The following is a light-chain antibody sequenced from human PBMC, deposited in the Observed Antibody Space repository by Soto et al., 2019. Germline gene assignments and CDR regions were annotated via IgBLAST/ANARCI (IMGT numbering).Light chain of an antibody. J-gene: IGKJ1*01. CDR1: QSISNS. Sequence: DIVLTPSPATLSLSPGERATLYCRASQSISNSLAWYQQTPGQAPRLIIHDVSRRATGIPDRFSGSGSGTDFTLTISSLQSEDLAVYYCQQYNNWPWTFGQGTKVDIK. CDR3: QQYNNWPWT. CDR2: DVS. V-gene: IGKV3-11*01.